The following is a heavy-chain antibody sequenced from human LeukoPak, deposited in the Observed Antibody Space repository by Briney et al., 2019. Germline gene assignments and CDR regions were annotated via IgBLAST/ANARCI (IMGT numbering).Heavy chain of an antibody. V-gene: IGHV3-23*01. CDR2: ISGSVGST. CDR1: GFTFNNFA. D-gene: IGHD5-18*01. CDR3: AKSTRGGYSYGYFDF. Sequence: GSLTLSCVASGFTFNNFAMNWVRQAPGNRLQWVSGISGSVGSTYYADSVKGRFTISRDNSKNTLYLQMNSLRGEDTAVYYCAKSTRGGYSYGYFDFWGQGSQVTVSS. J-gene: IGHJ4*02.